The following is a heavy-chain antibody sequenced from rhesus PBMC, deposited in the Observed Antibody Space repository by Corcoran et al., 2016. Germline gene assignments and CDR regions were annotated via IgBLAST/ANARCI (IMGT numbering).Heavy chain of an antibody. CDR2: IGGSSSTT. J-gene: IGHJ4*01. CDR3: ARQVGDLLLPEY. D-gene: IGHD2-15*01. CDR1: GGAISRSTG. Sequence: VQLQESGPGLVKPSETLSLTCAVSGGAISRSTGWRVILPPPGKGREWIGKIGGSSSTTYYNPSLKSRVTTSKDTSKNQFFLKLSSVTAADTAVYYCARQVGDLLLPEYWGQGVLVTVSS. V-gene: IGHV4-65*02.